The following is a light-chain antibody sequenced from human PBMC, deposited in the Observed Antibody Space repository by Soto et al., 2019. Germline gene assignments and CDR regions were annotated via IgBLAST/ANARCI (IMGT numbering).Light chain of an antibody. CDR3: QQSYSVPAT. Sequence: DIQMTQSPPSLSASVGDRVTITCRASQTISSYLNWYQQKPGKAPKLLISDASSLQSGVPSRFSGSGSGTDFTLSISSLQPEDFATYYCQQSYSVPATFGGGTKVEIK. J-gene: IGKJ4*01. CDR1: QTISSY. CDR2: DAS. V-gene: IGKV1-39*01.